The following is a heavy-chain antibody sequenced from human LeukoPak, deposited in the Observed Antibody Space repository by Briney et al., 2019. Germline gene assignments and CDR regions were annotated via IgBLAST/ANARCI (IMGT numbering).Heavy chain of an antibody. J-gene: IGHJ5*02. Sequence: SETLSLTCTVSGGSTNGYYWSWIRQPPGKRLEWIGYVAYSGATNYNLSFKSRVTISLDTSKTQFSLKLSSVTAADTAFYYCARTVSGYYFDAWGPGTLVTVSS. CDR2: VAYSGAT. CDR3: ARTVSGYYFDA. D-gene: IGHD5-12*01. V-gene: IGHV4-59*01. CDR1: GGSTNGYY.